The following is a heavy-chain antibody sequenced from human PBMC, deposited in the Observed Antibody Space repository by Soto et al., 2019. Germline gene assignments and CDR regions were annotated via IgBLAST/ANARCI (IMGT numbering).Heavy chain of an antibody. D-gene: IGHD3-10*01. CDR2: IKTDGSEK. CDR1: GFTFSDYW. J-gene: IGHJ4*02. Sequence: EVQQVESGGGLVQPGGSLRLSCAASGFTFSDYWMSWVRQAPGKGLECVANIKTDGSEKYYVDPVKGRFTISRDNAKNSLYLQMNSLRAEDTAVYYCASSMGRGGNDYWGQGTLVAVSS. CDR3: ASSMGRGGNDY. V-gene: IGHV3-7*05.